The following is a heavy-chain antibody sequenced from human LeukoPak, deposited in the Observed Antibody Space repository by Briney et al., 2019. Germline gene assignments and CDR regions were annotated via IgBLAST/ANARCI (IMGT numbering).Heavy chain of an antibody. V-gene: IGHV3-23*01. D-gene: IGHD5-18*01. CDR1: GFTFSSHG. CDR3: AGLDAAMPDAFDI. CDR2: ISPNGVIT. J-gene: IGHJ3*02. Sequence: HPGGSLRLSCAASGFTFSSHGMNWVRQAPGKGLEWVSGISPNGVITYYADSVKGRFTISRDNSKNTLYLQMNSLRADDTAVYYCAGLDAAMPDAFDIWGQGTTVTVSS.